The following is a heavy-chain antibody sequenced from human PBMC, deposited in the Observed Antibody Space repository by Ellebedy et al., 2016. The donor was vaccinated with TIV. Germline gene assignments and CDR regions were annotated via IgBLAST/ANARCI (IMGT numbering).Heavy chain of an antibody. J-gene: IGHJ6*02. CDR1: GFTFSNYW. Sequence: PGGSLRLSCAASGFTFSNYWMSWVRQAPGKGLEWVANIKHDGSEKYYVDSVKGRFTMSGDNSNNTLYLKMNSLRAEDTAVYYCARSAVVTPACMDVWGQGTTVTVSS. D-gene: IGHD3-22*01. CDR2: IKHDGSEK. V-gene: IGHV3-7*03. CDR3: ARSAVVTPACMDV.